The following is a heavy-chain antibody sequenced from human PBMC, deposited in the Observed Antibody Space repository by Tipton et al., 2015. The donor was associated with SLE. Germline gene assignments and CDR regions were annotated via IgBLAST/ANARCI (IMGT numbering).Heavy chain of an antibody. CDR3: ARVRSGSSRHGFDL. J-gene: IGHJ3*01. D-gene: IGHD6-13*01. CDR2: ISSGITYI. Sequence: SLRLSCAASGFTFSSYSMNWVRQAPGKGLEWVSSISSGITYIYYADSLKGRFTISRDNAKNSLYLQMNSLKADDTAVYYCARVRSGSSRHGFDLWGPGTPVTVSS. CDR1: GFTFSSYS. V-gene: IGHV3-21*06.